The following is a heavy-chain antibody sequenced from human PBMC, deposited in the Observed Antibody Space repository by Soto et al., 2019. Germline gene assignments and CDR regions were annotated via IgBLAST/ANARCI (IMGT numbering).Heavy chain of an antibody. CDR1: GFTFSSYS. V-gene: IGHV3-21*04. CDR2: ISSSSSYI. CDR3: AKILSSNSYFPEY. J-gene: IGHJ4*02. Sequence: GGSLRLSCAASGFTFSSYSMSWVRQAPGKGLEWVSSISSSSSYIYYADSVKGRFTISRDNPKNSLYLQMNSLRAEDTAVYYCAKILSSNSYFPEYWGQGTQVTVSS. D-gene: IGHD2-2*01.